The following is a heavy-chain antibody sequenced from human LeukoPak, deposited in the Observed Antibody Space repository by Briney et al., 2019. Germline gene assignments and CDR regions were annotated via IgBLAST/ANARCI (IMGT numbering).Heavy chain of an antibody. CDR1: GFSFSDYY. D-gene: IGHD5-24*01. CDR2: ISSSSSYT. V-gene: IGHV3-11*06. CDR3: ARSLEMATVRSGFDI. J-gene: IGHJ3*02. Sequence: PGGSLRLSCAASGFSFSDYYMSWIRPGPGKGREWGSYISSSSSYTNYADSLKGRFTISRDNAKNSLYLQMNSLRVEDTAVYYCARSLEMATVRSGFDIWGQGTMVIVSS.